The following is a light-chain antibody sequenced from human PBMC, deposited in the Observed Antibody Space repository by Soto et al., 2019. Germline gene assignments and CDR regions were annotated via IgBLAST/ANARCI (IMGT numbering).Light chain of an antibody. CDR2: EVN. CDR1: SSDVGSDNL. J-gene: IGLJ1*01. Sequence: QSVLTQPASVSGSPGQSITISCTGTSSDVGSDNLVSWYQQNPGKAPKFIIYEVNQRPAGVSYRFSGSKSGNTAYLTISGLQAEDEADYYCCSYAGSSTYVFGTGTKLTVL. V-gene: IGLV2-23*02. CDR3: CSYAGSSTYV.